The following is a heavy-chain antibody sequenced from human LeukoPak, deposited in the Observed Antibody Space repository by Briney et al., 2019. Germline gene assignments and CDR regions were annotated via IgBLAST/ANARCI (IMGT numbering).Heavy chain of an antibody. CDR1: GFTFSSYS. D-gene: IGHD4-23*01. V-gene: IGHV3-21*01. J-gene: IGHJ2*01. Sequence: GGSLRLSCAASGFTFSSYSMNWVRQAPGKGLEWVSSISSSSSYIYYADSVKGRFTTSRDNAKNSLYPQMNSLRAEDTAVYYCARESSTVVTPEYFDLWGRGTLVTVSS. CDR3: ARESSTVVTPEYFDL. CDR2: ISSSSSYI.